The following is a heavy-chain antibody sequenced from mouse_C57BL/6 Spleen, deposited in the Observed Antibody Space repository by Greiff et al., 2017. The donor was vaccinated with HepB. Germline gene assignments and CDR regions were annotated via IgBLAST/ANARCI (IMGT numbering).Heavy chain of an antibody. V-gene: IGHV5-4*01. CDR2: ISDGGSYT. D-gene: IGHD2-1*01. Sequence: EVQVVESGGGLVKPGGSLKLSCAASGFTFSSYAMSWVRQTPEKRLEWVATISDGGSYTYYPDNVKGRFTISRDNAKNNLYLQMSHLKSEDTAMYYCARGGNYGYFDVWGTGTTVTVSS. J-gene: IGHJ1*03. CDR1: GFTFSSYA. CDR3: ARGGNYGYFDV.